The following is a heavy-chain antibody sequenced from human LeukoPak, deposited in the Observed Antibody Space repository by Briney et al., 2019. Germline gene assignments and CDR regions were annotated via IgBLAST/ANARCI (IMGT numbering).Heavy chain of an antibody. CDR1: GYTFTGYY. D-gene: IGHD2-2*02. J-gene: IGHJ3*02. CDR3: AGCSSTSCYTSGAFDI. Sequence: GESLKISCKGSGYTFTGYYMHWVRQAPGQGLEWMGWINPNSGGTNYAQKFQGRVTMTRDTSISTAYMELSRLRSDDTAVYYCAGCSSTSCYTSGAFDIWGQGTMVTVSS. CDR2: INPNSGGT. V-gene: IGHV1-2*02.